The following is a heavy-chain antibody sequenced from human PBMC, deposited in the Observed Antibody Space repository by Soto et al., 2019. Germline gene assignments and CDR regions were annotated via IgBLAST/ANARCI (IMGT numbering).Heavy chain of an antibody. V-gene: IGHV1-69*13. D-gene: IGHD6-13*01. CDR2: IIPIFGTA. Sequence: SVKVSCKASGGTFSSYAISWVRQAPGQGLEWMGGIIPIFGTANYAQKFQGRVTITADESTSTAYMELSSLRSEDTAVYYCARGNYSGYSSSWYGWLFDPWGQGTLVTVSS. CDR3: ARGNYSGYSSSWYGWLFDP. J-gene: IGHJ5*02. CDR1: GGTFSSYA.